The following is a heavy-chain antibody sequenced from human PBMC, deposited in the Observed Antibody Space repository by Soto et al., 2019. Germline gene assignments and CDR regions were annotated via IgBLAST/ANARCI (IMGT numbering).Heavy chain of an antibody. D-gene: IGHD3-22*01. Sequence: GESLKISCKGSGYSFPSDWIGWVRQMPGKGLEWMGSIYPADSDTRYSPAFQGQVTISATKSITTVFLQWSSLRASDTAMYYCARQIYDSDTGPNFQYYFDSWGQGTPVTVSS. CDR1: GYSFPSDW. CDR2: IYPADSDT. CDR3: ARQIYDSDTGPNFQYYFDS. V-gene: IGHV5-51*01. J-gene: IGHJ4*02.